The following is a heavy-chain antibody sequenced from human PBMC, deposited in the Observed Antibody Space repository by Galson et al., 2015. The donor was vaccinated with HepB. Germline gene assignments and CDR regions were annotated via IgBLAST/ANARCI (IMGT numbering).Heavy chain of an antibody. Sequence: SLRLSCAASGFTFSSYWMHWVRQAPGKGLVWVSRINSDGSSTSYADSVKGRFTISRDNAKNTLYLQMNSLRAEDTAVYYCARGGCSGGSCYSYFDYWGQGTLVTVSS. CDR2: INSDGSST. CDR1: GFTFSSYW. J-gene: IGHJ4*02. V-gene: IGHV3-74*01. CDR3: ARGGCSGGSCYSYFDY. D-gene: IGHD2-15*01.